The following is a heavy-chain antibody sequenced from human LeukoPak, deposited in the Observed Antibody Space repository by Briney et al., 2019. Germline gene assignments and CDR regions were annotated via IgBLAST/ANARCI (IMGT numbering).Heavy chain of an antibody. CDR2: ISGSGGST. J-gene: IGHJ4*02. Sequence: GGSLRLSCAASGFTFSSYAMSWVRQAPGKGLEWVSAISGSGGSTYYADSVKGRFTVSRDNSKSTLYLQMNSLRGEDTAIYYCARDLTGWGRFDYWGQGTLVTVSS. D-gene: IGHD3-16*01. V-gene: IGHV3-23*01. CDR1: GFTFSSYA. CDR3: ARDLTGWGRFDY.